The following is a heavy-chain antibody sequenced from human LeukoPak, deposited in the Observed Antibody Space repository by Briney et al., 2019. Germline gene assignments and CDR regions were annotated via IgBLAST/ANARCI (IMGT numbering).Heavy chain of an antibody. V-gene: IGHV4-61*01. CDR3: AREDRVGATTGSDY. J-gene: IGHJ4*02. CDR1: GGSVSSGSYY. Sequence: NPSETLSLTCTVSGGSVSSGSYYWSWIRQPPGKGLEWIGYIYYSGSTNYNPSLKSRVTISVDTSKNQFSLKLSSVTAADTAVYYCAREDRVGATTGSDYWGQGTLVTVSS. D-gene: IGHD1-26*01. CDR2: IYYSGST.